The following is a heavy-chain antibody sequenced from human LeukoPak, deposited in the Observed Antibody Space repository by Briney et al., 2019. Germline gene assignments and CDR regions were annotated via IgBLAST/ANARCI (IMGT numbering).Heavy chain of an antibody. CDR3: ARAGDSENGA. J-gene: IGHJ5*02. Sequence: ASVKVSCKASGYTFTDYLMHWVRQTPGQGLEWMGWINPNSGGTNYAQDFHGRVTMTRDTSISTAYMELSRLRSDDTAVYYCARAGDSENGAWGQGTLVTVSS. D-gene: IGHD2-21*01. CDR1: GYTFTDYL. CDR2: INPNSGGT. V-gene: IGHV1-2*02.